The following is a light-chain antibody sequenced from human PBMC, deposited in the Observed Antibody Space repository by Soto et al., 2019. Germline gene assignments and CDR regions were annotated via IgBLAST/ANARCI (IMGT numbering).Light chain of an antibody. Sequence: QSVLTQPPSASGTPGQRITISCSGSTSNIGINSVFWYQHLPGTAPKLLIYRSNQRASGVPDRFSASKSGTSASLAISGLRSEAEADYYCAAWDDSLSGQVFGGGTKLTVL. CDR3: AAWDDSLSGQV. V-gene: IGLV1-47*01. J-gene: IGLJ2*01. CDR1: TSNIGINS. CDR2: RSN.